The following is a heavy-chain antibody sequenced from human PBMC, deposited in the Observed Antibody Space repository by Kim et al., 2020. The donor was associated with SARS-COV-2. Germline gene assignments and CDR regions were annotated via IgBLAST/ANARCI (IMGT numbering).Heavy chain of an antibody. CDR3: ARPHCSTSSCFVALD. D-gene: IGHD2-2*01. CDR1: GYEFTSHG. Sequence: ASVKVSCKASGYEFTSHGISWVRQAPGRGLEWVGWTSTYNGNINYAQSLQGRVAITTDTSTSTAYMELRDLTSDDAAIYFCARPHCSTSSCFVALD. J-gene: IGHJ3*02. CDR2: TSTYNGNI. V-gene: IGHV1-18*04.